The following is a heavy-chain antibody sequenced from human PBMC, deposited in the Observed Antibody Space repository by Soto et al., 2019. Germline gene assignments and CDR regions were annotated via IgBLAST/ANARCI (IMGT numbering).Heavy chain of an antibody. D-gene: IGHD6-13*01. CDR2: INAGNGNT. Sequence: GASVKVSCKASGYTFTGYAMHWVRQAPGQRNEWMGWINAGNGNTKYSQKFQGRVTITRDTSASAAYIELSSLSSEDTVVYYCARYNAASGTYYFDYWGQGTLVPVSS. V-gene: IGHV1-3*01. CDR1: GYTFTGYA. J-gene: IGHJ4*02. CDR3: ARYNAASGTYYFDY.